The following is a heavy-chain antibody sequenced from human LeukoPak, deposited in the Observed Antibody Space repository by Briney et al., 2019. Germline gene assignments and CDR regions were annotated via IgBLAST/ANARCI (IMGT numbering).Heavy chain of an antibody. CDR2: IYYSGST. CDR1: GGSISSYY. V-gene: IGHV4-59*01. CDR3: ARGPYSSGWYQYYFDY. D-gene: IGHD6-19*01. J-gene: IGHJ4*02. Sequence: PSETLSLTCTVSGGSISSYYWSWIRQPPGKGLEWIGYIYYSGSTNYNPSLKSRVTISVDTSKNQFSLKLSSVTAADTAVYYCARGPYSSGWYQYYFDYWGQGTLVTVSS.